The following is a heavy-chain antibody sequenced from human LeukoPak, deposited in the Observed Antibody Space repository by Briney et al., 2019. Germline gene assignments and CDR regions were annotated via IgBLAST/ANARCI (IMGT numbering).Heavy chain of an antibody. V-gene: IGHV4-39*01. CDR2: IYYGGST. CDR3: ARGDLLTIFGVVAEYFQH. D-gene: IGHD3-3*01. Sequence: PSETLSLTCTVSGGSISSSSYYWGWIRQPPGKGLEWIGSIYYGGSTYYNPSLKSRVTISVDTSKNQFSLKLSSVTAAVTAVYYCARGDLLTIFGVVAEYFQHWGQGTLVTVSS. J-gene: IGHJ1*01. CDR1: GGSISSSSYY.